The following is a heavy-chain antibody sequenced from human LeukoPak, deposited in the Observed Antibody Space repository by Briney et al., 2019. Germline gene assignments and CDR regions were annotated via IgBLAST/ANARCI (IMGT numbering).Heavy chain of an antibody. CDR2: IYSSDNT. D-gene: IGHD3-16*01. Sequence: GGSLRLSCAASGFTVSGNYMSWVRQAPRRGLEWVSVIYSSDNTYYIDSVKGRFTISRDNSKNTLYLQMNSLRAEDTAVYYCARRRVLDASFDYWGQGTLVTVSS. CDR1: GFTVSGNY. V-gene: IGHV3-66*02. CDR3: ARRRVLDASFDY. J-gene: IGHJ4*02.